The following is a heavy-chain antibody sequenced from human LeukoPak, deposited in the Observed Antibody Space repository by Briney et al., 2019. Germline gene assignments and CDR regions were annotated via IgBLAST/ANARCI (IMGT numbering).Heavy chain of an antibody. CDR3: ARGSSGYFDY. V-gene: IGHV4-30-2*01. CDR2: IYHSGST. CDR1: GGSISRGGYS. J-gene: IGHJ4*02. Sequence: PSETLSLTCAVSGGSISRGGYSWSWIRQPPGKGLEWIGYIYHSGSTYYNPSLKSRVTISVDRSKNQFSLKLSSVTAADTAVYHCARGSSGYFDYWGQGTLVTVSS. D-gene: IGHD3-22*01.